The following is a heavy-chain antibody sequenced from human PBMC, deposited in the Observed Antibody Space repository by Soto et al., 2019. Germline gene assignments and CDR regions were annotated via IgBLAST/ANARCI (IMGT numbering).Heavy chain of an antibody. J-gene: IGHJ4*02. Sequence: GGSLILSCAASGFTFSSYAMHWVRQAPGKGLEWVAVISYDGSNKYYADSVKGRFTISRDNSKNTLYLQMNSLRAEDTAVYYCARDSSGKDLLGYWGQGTLVTVSS. V-gene: IGHV3-30-3*01. CDR2: ISYDGSNK. D-gene: IGHD6-19*01. CDR1: GFTFSSYA. CDR3: ARDSSGKDLLGY.